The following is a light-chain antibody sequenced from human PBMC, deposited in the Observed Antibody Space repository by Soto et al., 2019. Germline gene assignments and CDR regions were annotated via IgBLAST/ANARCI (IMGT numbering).Light chain of an antibody. CDR1: QSVSSN. J-gene: IGKJ1*01. V-gene: IGKV3-15*01. CDR3: QQYNNWPRP. Sequence: EIVVTHAPPTLSVSPGERATLSCRASQSVSSNLAWYQQKPGQAPRLLIYGASTRATGIPARFSGSGSGTEFTLTISSLQSEDFAVYYCQQYNNWPRPFGQGTKVDI. CDR2: GAS.